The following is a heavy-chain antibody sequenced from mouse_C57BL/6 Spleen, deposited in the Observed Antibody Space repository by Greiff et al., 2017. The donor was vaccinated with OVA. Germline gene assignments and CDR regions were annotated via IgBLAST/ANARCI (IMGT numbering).Heavy chain of an antibody. D-gene: IGHD3-3*01. Sequence: VKLQESGAELVRPGASVTLSCKASGYTFTDYEMHWVKQTPVHGLEWIGAIDPETGGTAYNQKFKGKAILTADKSSSTAYMELRSLTSEDSAVYYCTRGDEKYWGQGTTLTVSS. J-gene: IGHJ2*01. CDR1: GYTFTDYE. CDR2: IDPETGGT. V-gene: IGHV1-15*01. CDR3: TRGDEKY.